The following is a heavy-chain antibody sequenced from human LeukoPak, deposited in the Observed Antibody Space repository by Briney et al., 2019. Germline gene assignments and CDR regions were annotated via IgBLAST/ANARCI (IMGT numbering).Heavy chain of an antibody. CDR2: IYPGDSDT. V-gene: IGHV5-51*01. CDR1: GYIFTNYW. J-gene: IGHJ4*02. Sequence: NPGESLKISCKASGYIFTNYWIGWGRQLPGEGLEWMGIIYPGDSDTRYSPSFQGQVTISADNSINTAYLQWSSLKASDTAIYYCARRLTAEVWGQGTLVTVSS. CDR3: ARRLTAEV. D-gene: IGHD7-27*01.